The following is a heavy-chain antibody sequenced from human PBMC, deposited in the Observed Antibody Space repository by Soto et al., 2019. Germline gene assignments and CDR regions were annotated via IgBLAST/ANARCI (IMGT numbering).Heavy chain of an antibody. V-gene: IGHV3-30*18. Sequence: SLILSCAVSGFTFINYGMHWVRQAPGKGLEWVALISYDVNNKYYADSVKGRFTISRDNSKNTLFLQMNGLRAEDTAVYYCSKGGYKAGMEVWGQGTTVTVSS. CDR3: SKGGYKAGMEV. CDR1: GFTFINYG. D-gene: IGHD1-1*01. J-gene: IGHJ6*01. CDR2: ISYDVNNK.